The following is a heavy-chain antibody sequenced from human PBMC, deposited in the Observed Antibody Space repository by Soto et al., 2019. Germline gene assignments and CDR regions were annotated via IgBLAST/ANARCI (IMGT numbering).Heavy chain of an antibody. CDR3: ARGRQVYSSGWLELGY. CDR2: TYYRSKWYN. Sequence: QVQLQQSGPGLVKPSQTLSLTCAISGDSVSSNSAAWNWIRQSPSRGLEWLGRTYYRSKWYNDYAVSLKSRITIIPDTSKNQFSLQLNSVTHEDTAVYYCARGRQVYSSGWLELGYWGQGTLVTVSS. D-gene: IGHD6-19*01. CDR1: GDSVSSNSAA. J-gene: IGHJ4*02. V-gene: IGHV6-1*01.